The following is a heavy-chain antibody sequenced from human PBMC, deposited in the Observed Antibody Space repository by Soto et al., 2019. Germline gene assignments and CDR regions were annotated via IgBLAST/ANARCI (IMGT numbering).Heavy chain of an antibody. CDR1: GYTFTHYY. V-gene: IGHV1-69*13. Sequence: SVKVSCKASGYTFTHYYIHWVRQAPGQGLEWMGGIIPIFGTANYAQKFQGRVTITADESTSTAYMELSSLTSDDTAVYFCAADVIADAGDFDYWGQGTLVTVSS. J-gene: IGHJ4*02. CDR3: AADVIADAGDFDY. CDR2: IIPIFGTA. D-gene: IGHD6-13*01.